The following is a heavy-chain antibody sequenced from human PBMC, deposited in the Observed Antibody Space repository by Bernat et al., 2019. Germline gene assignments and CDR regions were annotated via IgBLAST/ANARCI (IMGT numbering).Heavy chain of an antibody. D-gene: IGHD3-10*01. CDR1: GGSFSGYY. Sequence: QVQLQQWGAGLLKPSETLSLTCAVYGGSFSGYYWSWIRQPPWKGLAWIWEINHSGSTNYDPSLKSRVTISVNTSKNQFCLKLCSVTAADTAVYYWARAKGHITMVRGVIIGFDYYYGMDVWGQGTTVTVSS. CDR3: ARAKGHITMVRGVIIGFDYYYGMDV. J-gene: IGHJ6*02. CDR2: INHSGST. V-gene: IGHV4-34*01.